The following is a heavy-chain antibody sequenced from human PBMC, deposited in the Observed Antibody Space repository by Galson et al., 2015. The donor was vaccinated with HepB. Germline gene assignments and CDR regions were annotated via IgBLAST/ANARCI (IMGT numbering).Heavy chain of an antibody. CDR3: AKSPPVTGWRYFQH. CDR2: ISSSSSYI. J-gene: IGHJ1*01. D-gene: IGHD2-21*02. CDR1: GFTFSSYS. V-gene: IGHV3-21*04. Sequence: SLRLSCAASGFTFSSYSMNWVRQAPGKGLEWVSSISSSSSYIYYADSVKGRFTISRDNAKNSLYLQMNSLRTEDTALYYCAKSPPVTGWRYFQHWGQGTLVTVSS.